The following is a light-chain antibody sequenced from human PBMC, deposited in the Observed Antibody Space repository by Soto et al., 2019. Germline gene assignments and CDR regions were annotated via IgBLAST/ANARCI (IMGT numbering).Light chain of an antibody. CDR2: GAS. CDR1: QSVSNNY. CDR3: QQYGSSGT. J-gene: IGKJ1*01. V-gene: IGKV3-20*01. Sequence: MGWTQSTGTLCLSPGERASVSCRASQSVSNNYLAWYQQKPGQAPRLLIYGASNRATGIPDRFSGSGSGTDFTLTISRLEPEDFAVYYCQQYGSSGTFGQGTKVDIK.